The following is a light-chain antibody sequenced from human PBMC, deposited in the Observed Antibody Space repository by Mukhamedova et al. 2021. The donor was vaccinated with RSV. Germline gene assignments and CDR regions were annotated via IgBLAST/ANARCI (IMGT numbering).Light chain of an antibody. J-gene: IGKJ4*01. CDR3: QQASG. Sequence: GKASRLLIYGTSTLQSGVPSRFSGSGFGTECTLAISSLQPEDLATYYCQQASGFGVVTKLEIK. V-gene: IGKV1-9*01. CDR2: GTS.